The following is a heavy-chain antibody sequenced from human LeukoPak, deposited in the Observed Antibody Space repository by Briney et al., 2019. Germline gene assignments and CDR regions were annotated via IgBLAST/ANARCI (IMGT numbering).Heavy chain of an antibody. Sequence: SETLSLTCAVYGGSFSGYYWSWIRQPPGKGLEWIGEINHSGSTNYNPSLKSRVTISVDTSKNQFSLKLSSVTAADTAVYYCAREEKGYGMDVWGQGTTVIVSS. D-gene: IGHD5-24*01. V-gene: IGHV4-34*01. CDR1: GGSFSGYY. J-gene: IGHJ6*02. CDR3: AREEKGYGMDV. CDR2: INHSGST.